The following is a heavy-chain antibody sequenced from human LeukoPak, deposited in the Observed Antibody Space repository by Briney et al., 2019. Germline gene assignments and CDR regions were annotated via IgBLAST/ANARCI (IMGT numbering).Heavy chain of an antibody. J-gene: IGHJ4*02. Sequence: PGGSLRLSCAASGFTFSSYWMSWVRQAPGKGLEWVANIKQDGSEKYYVDSVKGRFTISRDNAKNSLYLQMNSLRAEDTAVYYCVRAYSGFSSRGFDYWGQGTLVSVSS. V-gene: IGHV3-7*01. CDR1: GFTFSSYW. CDR3: VRAYSGFSSRGFDY. D-gene: IGHD5-12*01. CDR2: IKQDGSEK.